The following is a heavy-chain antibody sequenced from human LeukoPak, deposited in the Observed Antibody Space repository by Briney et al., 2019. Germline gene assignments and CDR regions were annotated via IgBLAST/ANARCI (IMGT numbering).Heavy chain of an antibody. CDR2: IYYSGST. V-gene: IGHV4-59*01. CDR1: GGSISSYY. J-gene: IGHJ3*02. CDR3: AGSLSYDAFDI. Sequence: PSETLSLTCTVSGGSISSYYWSWIRQPPGKGLEWIGYIYYSGSTNYNPSLKSRVTISVDTSKNQFSLKLSSVTAADTAVYYCAGSLSYDAFDIWGQGTMVTVSS. D-gene: IGHD1-26*01.